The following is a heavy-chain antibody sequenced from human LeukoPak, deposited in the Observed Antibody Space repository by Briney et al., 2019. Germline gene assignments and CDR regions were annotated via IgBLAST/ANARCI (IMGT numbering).Heavy chain of an antibody. CDR2: IKSKTDGGTT. V-gene: IGHV3-15*01. CDR3: TTGVGATEWELLTYYYYYMDV. CDR1: GFPFSNAW. Sequence: GSLRLSCAASGFPFSNAWMSWVRQAPGKGLEWVGRIKSKTDGGTTYYAAPVKGRFTISRDDSKNTLYLQMNSLKTEDTAVYYCTTGVGATEWELLTYYYYYMDVWGKGTTVTVSS. J-gene: IGHJ6*03. D-gene: IGHD1-26*01.